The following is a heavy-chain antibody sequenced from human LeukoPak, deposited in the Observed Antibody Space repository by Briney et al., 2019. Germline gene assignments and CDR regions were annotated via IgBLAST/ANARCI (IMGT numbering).Heavy chain of an antibody. J-gene: IGHJ5*02. V-gene: IGHV4-4*07. CDR3: ARDPVDIVATITGDYGGKDVP. CDR1: GGSISSYY. Sequence: SETLSLTCTVSGGSISSYYWSWIRQPAGKGLEWIGRIYTSGSTNYNPSLKSRVTMSVDTSKNQFSLKLSSVTAADTAVYYCARDPVDIVATITGDYGGKDVPWGQGTLVTVSS. D-gene: IGHD5-12*01. CDR2: IYTSGST.